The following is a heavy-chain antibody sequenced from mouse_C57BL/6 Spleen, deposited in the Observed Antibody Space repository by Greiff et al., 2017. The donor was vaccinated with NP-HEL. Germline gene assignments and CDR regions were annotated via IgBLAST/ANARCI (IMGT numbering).Heavy chain of an antibody. CDR2: INPSNGGT. V-gene: IGHV1-53*01. Sequence: QVHVKQPGTELVKPGASVKLSCKASGYTFTSYWMHWVKQRPGPGLEWIGNINPSNGGTNYNEKFKSKATLTVDKSSSTAYMQLSSLTSEDSAVYYCARKEGGDYDYDGYYFDYGGQGTTLTVSS. CDR1: GYTFTSYW. D-gene: IGHD2-4*01. CDR3: ARKEGGDYDYDGYYFDY. J-gene: IGHJ2*01.